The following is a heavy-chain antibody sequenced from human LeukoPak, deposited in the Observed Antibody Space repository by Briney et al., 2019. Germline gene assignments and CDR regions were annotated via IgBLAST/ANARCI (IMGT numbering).Heavy chain of an antibody. CDR2: IRYDGNNK. CDR3: AKRYSFGLDY. V-gene: IGHV3-30*02. CDR1: GFTFSSYG. J-gene: IGHJ4*02. Sequence: GGSLRLSCAASGFTFSSYGMHWVRQAPGKGLEWVAFIRYDGNNKYYADSVKGRFTISRDNSKNTLYLQMNSLRAEDTAVYYCAKRYSFGLDYWGQGTLVTVSS. D-gene: IGHD5-18*01.